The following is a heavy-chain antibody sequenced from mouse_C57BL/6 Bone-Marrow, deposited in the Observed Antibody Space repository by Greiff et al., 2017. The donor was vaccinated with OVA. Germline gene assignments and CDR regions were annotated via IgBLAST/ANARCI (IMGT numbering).Heavy chain of an antibody. J-gene: IGHJ3*01. CDR1: GYTFTDYY. Sequence: EVQLQQSGPELVKPGASVKISCKASGYTFTDYYMNWVKQSHGKSLEWIWDIIPNNGGTSYNQKFKGKATLTVDKSSSTAYMELRSLTSEDSAVYYCARRGYGHGEWFAYWGQGTLVTVSA. CDR3: ARRGYGHGEWFAY. D-gene: IGHD1-1*02. V-gene: IGHV1-26*01. CDR2: IIPNNGGT.